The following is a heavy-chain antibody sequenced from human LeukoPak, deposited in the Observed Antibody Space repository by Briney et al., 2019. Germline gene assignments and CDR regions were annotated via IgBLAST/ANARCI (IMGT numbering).Heavy chain of an antibody. J-gene: IGHJ4*02. CDR1: GFTFNSFF. CDR2: ISQYGSET. Sequence: PGGSLRLSCAASGFTFNSFFLNWVRLTPGREVEGLACISQYGSETFYMDSVRGRFTISRDNTKNSLYLQMDSLRAEDTAVYFCVRDLGHSRHYFEYWGQGALVTVSS. V-gene: IGHV3-7*01. CDR3: VRDLGHSRHYFEY. D-gene: IGHD7-27*01.